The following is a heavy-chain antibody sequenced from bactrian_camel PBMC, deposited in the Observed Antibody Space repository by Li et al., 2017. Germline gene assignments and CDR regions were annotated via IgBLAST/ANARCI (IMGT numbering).Heavy chain of an antibody. J-gene: IGHJ6*01. CDR2: LDSDGNT. CDR1: GNSARSYC. D-gene: IGHD2*01. Sequence: HVQLVESGGGSVQAGGSLRPSCVVTGNSARSYCMVWFRRTPGKLREGVAALDSDGNTGYDESVKGRFTISLDNAKNILYLQMDSLTSEDSGLYYCTTNTRGWNILPWNSWGQGTQVTVS. CDR3: TTNTRGWNILPWNS. V-gene: IGHV3S53*01.